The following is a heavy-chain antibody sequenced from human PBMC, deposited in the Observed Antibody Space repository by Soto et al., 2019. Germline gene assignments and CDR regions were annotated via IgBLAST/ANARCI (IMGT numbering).Heavy chain of an antibody. V-gene: IGHV3-30*18. Sequence: PGGSLRLSCAASGFTFSSYGMHWVRQAPGKGLEWVAVISYDGSNKYYADSVKGRFTISRDNSKNTLYLQMNSLRAEDTAVYYCAKDSVRSYYYDSSGPQNNWGQGTLVTVS. CDR2: ISYDGSNK. D-gene: IGHD3-22*01. J-gene: IGHJ4*02. CDR1: GFTFSSYG. CDR3: AKDSVRSYYYDSSGPQNN.